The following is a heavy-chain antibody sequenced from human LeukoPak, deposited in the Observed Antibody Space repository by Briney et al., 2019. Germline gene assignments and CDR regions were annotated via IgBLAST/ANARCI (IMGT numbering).Heavy chain of an antibody. V-gene: IGHV3-64*01. J-gene: IGHJ1*01. CDR2: ISSNGGST. D-gene: IGHD3-22*01. CDR3: VRLGDSSSYRAEYFQH. Sequence: GGSLTLSCAASGFTFSTYAMHWVRQAPGKGLEYVSAISSNGGSTFYANSVKGRFTISRDNSKNTLYLQMGSLRTDDMAVYYCVRLGDSSSYRAEYFQHWGQGTLVTVSS. CDR1: GFTFSTYA.